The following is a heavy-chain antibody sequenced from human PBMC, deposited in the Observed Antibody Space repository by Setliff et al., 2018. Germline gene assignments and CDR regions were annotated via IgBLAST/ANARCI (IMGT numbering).Heavy chain of an antibody. CDR2: TIPIFGST. Sequence: SVKVSCKSSGGTFSSYGISWVRQAPGQGLEWMGGTIPIFGSTNYAQKFQDRVTIITDESTSTAYMELRSLRTEDTAVYYCAREGVDTRSSTDYRYYMDVWGKGTTVTVSS. J-gene: IGHJ6*03. D-gene: IGHD5-18*01. CDR3: AREGVDTRSSTDYRYYMDV. V-gene: IGHV1-69*05. CDR1: GGTFSSYG.